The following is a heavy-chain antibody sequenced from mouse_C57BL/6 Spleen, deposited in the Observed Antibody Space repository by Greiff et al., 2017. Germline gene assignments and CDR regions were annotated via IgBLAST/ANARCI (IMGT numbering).Heavy chain of an antibody. J-gene: IGHJ2*01. Sequence: QVQLQQPGAELVMPGASVKLSCKASGYTFTSYWMHWVKQRPGQGLEWIGEIDPSDSYTNYNQKFKGKSTLTVDKSSSTAYMQLSSLTSEDSAVYYCARGGGPHWEGYWGQGTTLTVSS. CDR3: ARGGGPHWEGY. CDR2: IDPSDSYT. CDR1: GYTFTSYW. D-gene: IGHD4-1*01. V-gene: IGHV1-69*01.